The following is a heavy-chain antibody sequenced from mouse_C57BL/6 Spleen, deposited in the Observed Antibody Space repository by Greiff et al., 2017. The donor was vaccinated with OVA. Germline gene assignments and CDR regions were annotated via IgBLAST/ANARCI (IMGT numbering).Heavy chain of an antibody. Sequence: VQLQQSGAELVKPGASVKLSCKASGYTFTSYWMQWVKQRPGQGLEWIGEIDPSDSYTNYNQKFKGKATLTVDTSSSTAYMQLSSLTSEDSAVYYCARRSTNVGFAYWGQGTLVTVAA. V-gene: IGHV1-50*01. CDR1: GYTFTSYW. CDR3: ARRSTNVGFAY. J-gene: IGHJ3*01. CDR2: IDPSDSYT.